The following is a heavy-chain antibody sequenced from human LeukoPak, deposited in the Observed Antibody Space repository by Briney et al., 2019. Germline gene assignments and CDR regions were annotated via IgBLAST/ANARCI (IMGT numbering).Heavy chain of an antibody. D-gene: IGHD4/OR15-4a*01. CDR3: ASGLYGGVFDN. J-gene: IGHJ4*02. V-gene: IGHV3-23*01. CDR2: ISTSSDST. Sequence: GGSLRLSCVMSGFTFSNYAMNWVRQAPGKGLEWVSDISTSSDSTYHIESVRGRFAISRDNSKNTLYLQMNSLRVDDTAVYYCASGLYGGVFDNWGQGTLVTVSS. CDR1: GFTFSNYA.